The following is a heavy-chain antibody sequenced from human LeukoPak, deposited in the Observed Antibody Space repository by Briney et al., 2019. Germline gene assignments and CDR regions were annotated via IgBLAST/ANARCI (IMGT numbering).Heavy chain of an antibody. CDR2: INHSGST. J-gene: IGHJ5*02. V-gene: IGHV4-34*01. D-gene: IGHD3-16*01. CDR1: GGSFSGYY. Sequence: SETLSLTCAVYGGSFSGYYWSWIRRPPGKGLEWIGEINHSGSTYYNPSLKSRVTISVDTSKNQFSLKLNSVTAADTAVYYCARHYGPWGQGTLVTVSS. CDR3: ARHYGP.